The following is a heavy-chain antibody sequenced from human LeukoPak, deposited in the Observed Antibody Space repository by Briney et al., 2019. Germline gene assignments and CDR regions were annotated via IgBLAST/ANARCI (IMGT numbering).Heavy chain of an antibody. CDR1: GYSFASYW. CDR3: ARSHSSTLTWFDP. J-gene: IGHJ5*02. V-gene: IGHV5-51*01. CDR2: IYPRDSDT. Sequence: GESLKISCKGSGYSFASYWIAWVRQMPGKVLEWMGIIYPRDSDTKYNPSFQGQVSISADKSISTAYLQWSSLQASDTAIYFCARSHSSTLTWFDPWGQGTLVTVSS.